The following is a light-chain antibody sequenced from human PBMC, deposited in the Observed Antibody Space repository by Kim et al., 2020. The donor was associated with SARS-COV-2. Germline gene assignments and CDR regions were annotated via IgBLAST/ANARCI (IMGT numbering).Light chain of an antibody. CDR1: SLRRYY. Sequence: SSELTQDPAVSVALRQTVRITCQGDSLRRYYASWNQQKPGQAPVVVIYNKNIRPSGIPDRFAGSSSGNTASLTITGAQAEDEADYYCNSRDISGNVLFGGGTKLTVL. CDR3: NSRDISGNVL. CDR2: NKN. J-gene: IGLJ2*01. V-gene: IGLV3-19*01.